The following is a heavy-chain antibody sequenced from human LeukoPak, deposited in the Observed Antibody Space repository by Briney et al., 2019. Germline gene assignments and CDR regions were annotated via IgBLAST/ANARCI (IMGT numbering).Heavy chain of an antibody. CDR2: IFYSGST. J-gene: IGHJ3*02. CDR1: GGSVSSGGFY. V-gene: IGHV4-31*03. D-gene: IGHD1-26*01. Sequence: PSETLSLTCTVSGGSVSSGGFYWNWIRQHPGKGLEWIGYIFYSGSTYYNPSLKSRAIVSIDTSKNQFSLKLSSVTAADTAVYYCARDPNSGVLGDIWGQGTMVTVSS. CDR3: ARDPNSGVLGDI.